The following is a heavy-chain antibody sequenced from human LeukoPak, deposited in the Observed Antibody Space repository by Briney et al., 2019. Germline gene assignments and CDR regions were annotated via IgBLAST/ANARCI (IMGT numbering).Heavy chain of an antibody. Sequence: GESLKISCKGSGYSFTNYWIGWVRQMPGRGLECMGIIYPGDSDTRYSPSFQGQVTISVDKSISTAYLQWSSLKASDTAMYYCARRYRGGEMATIGFDYWGQGILVTVSS. D-gene: IGHD5-24*01. CDR3: ARRYRGGEMATIGFDY. J-gene: IGHJ4*02. CDR1: GYSFTNYW. V-gene: IGHV5-51*01. CDR2: IYPGDSDT.